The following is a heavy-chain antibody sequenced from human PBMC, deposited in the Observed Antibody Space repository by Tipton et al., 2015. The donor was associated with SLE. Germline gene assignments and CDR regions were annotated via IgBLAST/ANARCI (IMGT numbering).Heavy chain of an antibody. CDR3: VVCSPSSCSYFDY. D-gene: IGHD2-2*01. J-gene: IGHJ4*02. Sequence: GLVKPSETLSLSCDVTGYSISSGYYWGWIRQPPGKGLEWIGSIHQSGGTLYNPSLMSRVTMSLATSKNQFSLSLRSVTAADTAVYYCVVCSPSSCSYFDYWGQGRLVTVSS. CDR2: IHQSGGT. V-gene: IGHV4-38-2*01. CDR1: GYSISSGYY.